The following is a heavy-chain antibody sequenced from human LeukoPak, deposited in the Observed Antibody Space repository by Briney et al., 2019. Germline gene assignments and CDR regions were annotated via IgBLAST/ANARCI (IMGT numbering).Heavy chain of an antibody. CDR2: IRYDGTNE. V-gene: IGHV3-30*02. D-gene: IGHD6-13*01. CDR3: AKGDTSTWYNVDY. Sequence: PGGSLRLSCAASGFIFSTYGMHWVRQAPGKGLEWVAFIRYDGTNEYYKDSVKGRFTISRDNSNNILYLQMSSLRVEDMAVYYCAKGDTSTWYNVDYWGQGILVTVSS. CDR1: GFIFSTYG. J-gene: IGHJ4*02.